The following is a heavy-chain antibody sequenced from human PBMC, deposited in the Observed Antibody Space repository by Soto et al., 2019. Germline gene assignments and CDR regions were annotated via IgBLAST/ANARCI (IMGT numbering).Heavy chain of an antibody. J-gene: IGHJ4*02. V-gene: IGHV4-31*03. D-gene: IGHD3-16*01. CDR3: ARDVARGGNFDY. CDR1: GGCISSGGYY. CDR2: IYYSGST. Sequence: QVQLQESGPGLVKPSQTLSLTCTVSGGCISSGGYYWSWIRQHPGKGLEWIGYIYYSGSTYYNPSLKSRVTISVDTSKNQFSLKLSSVTAADTAVYYCARDVARGGNFDYWGQGTLVTVSS.